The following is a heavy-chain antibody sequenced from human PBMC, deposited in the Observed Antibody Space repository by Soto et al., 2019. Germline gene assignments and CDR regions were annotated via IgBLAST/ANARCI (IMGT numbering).Heavy chain of an antibody. Sequence: LSLTCTVSGDSISSYSWSWIRQPPGKGLEWIGYIYYSGSTNYNPSLKSRVTISVDTSKNQFSLKLGSVTAADTAVYYCARGYCGGDCYRKTYYFDYWGQGTLVTVSS. V-gene: IGHV4-59*13. D-gene: IGHD2-21*02. CDR2: IYYSGST. J-gene: IGHJ4*02. CDR3: ARGYCGGDCYRKTYYFDY. CDR1: GDSISSYS.